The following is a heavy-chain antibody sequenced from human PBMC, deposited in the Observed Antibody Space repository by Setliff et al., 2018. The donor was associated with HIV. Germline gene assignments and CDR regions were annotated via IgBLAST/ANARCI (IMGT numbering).Heavy chain of an antibody. D-gene: IGHD3-3*01. CDR3: ARAATNAFWSGYLGY. J-gene: IGHJ4*02. CDR1: GFTFSAYA. V-gene: IGHV3-23*01. CDR2: TTPNGRTT. Sequence: PGGSLRLSCAASGFTFSAYAMTWVRRAPGKGLEWVSATTPNGRTTDYAESVRGRFTLSRDNSRNTLYLQINTLRPEDTAMYYCARAATNAFWSGYLGYWGQGTLVTVSS.